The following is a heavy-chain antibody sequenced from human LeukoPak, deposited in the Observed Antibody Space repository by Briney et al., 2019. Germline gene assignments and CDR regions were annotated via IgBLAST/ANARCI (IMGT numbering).Heavy chain of an antibody. Sequence: SETLSLTCTVFGGSISSYYWSWIRQPAGKGLEWIGRIYTSGSTNYNPSLKSRVTMSVDTSKNQFSLKLSSVTAADTAVYYCAGYYDSSGYYWNLDAFDIWGQGTMVTVSS. CDR2: IYTSGST. D-gene: IGHD3-22*01. V-gene: IGHV4-4*07. CDR3: AGYYDSSGYYWNLDAFDI. CDR1: GGSISSYY. J-gene: IGHJ3*02.